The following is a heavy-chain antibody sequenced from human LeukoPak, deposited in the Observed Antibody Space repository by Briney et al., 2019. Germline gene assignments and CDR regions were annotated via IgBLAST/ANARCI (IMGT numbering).Heavy chain of an antibody. V-gene: IGHV4-59*12. D-gene: IGHD3-3*01. J-gene: IGHJ5*02. CDR3: ARGQWYDFWSGYYRRWFDP. CDR2: IYYSGST. CDR1: GGSISSYY. Sequence: SETLSLTCTVSGGSISSYYWSWIRQPPGKGLGWIGYIYYSGSTNYNPSLKSRVTISVDTSKNQFSLKLSSVTAADTAVYYCARGQWYDFWSGYYRRWFDPWGQGTLVTVSS.